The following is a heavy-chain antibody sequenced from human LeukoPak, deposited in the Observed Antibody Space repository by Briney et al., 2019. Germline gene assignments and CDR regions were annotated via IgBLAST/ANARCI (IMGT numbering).Heavy chain of an antibody. CDR3: ARDWGNWGYGWYFDH. CDR2: ISYDGSNK. V-gene: IGHV3-30*04. Sequence: PGGSLRLSCAASGFTLSSYAMHWVRQAPGKGLEWVAVISYDGSNKYYADSVKGRFTISRDNSKNTLYLQMNSLRAEDTAVYYCARDWGNWGYGWYFDHWGQGTPVTV. J-gene: IGHJ4*02. D-gene: IGHD7-27*01. CDR1: GFTLSSYA.